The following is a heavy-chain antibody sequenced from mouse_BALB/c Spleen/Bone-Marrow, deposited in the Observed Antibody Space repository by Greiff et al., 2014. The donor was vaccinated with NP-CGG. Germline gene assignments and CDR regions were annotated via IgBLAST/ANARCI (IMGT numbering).Heavy chain of an antibody. V-gene: IGHV5-17*02. D-gene: IGHD2-3*01. CDR2: ISSGTSTI. J-gene: IGHJ4*01. Sequence: EVQLQQSGGGLVQPGGSRKLSCAASGFTFSSFGMHWVRQAPERGLEWVAYISSGTSTIYYADTEKGRFTISRDNPKNTLFLQMTSLRSEDTAIYYCARDDGYYIRNAMDYWGQGTSVTVSS. CDR3: ARDDGYYIRNAMDY. CDR1: GFTFSSFG.